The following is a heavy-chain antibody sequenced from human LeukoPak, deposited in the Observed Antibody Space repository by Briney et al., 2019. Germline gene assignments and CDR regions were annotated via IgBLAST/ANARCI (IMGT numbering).Heavy chain of an antibody. CDR3: AKSSLQLTAVADRFDN. V-gene: IGHV3-64*04. Sequence: GGSLRLSCSASGFIFSSYALHWVRQAPGKGLECVSGISTDGGSTYYTDSVKGRFTISRDTSKNTLYLQMNSLRGEDTAVYYCAKSSLQLTAVADRFDNWGQGTLVTVSS. J-gene: IGHJ4*02. CDR1: GFIFSSYA. D-gene: IGHD6-19*01. CDR2: ISTDGGST.